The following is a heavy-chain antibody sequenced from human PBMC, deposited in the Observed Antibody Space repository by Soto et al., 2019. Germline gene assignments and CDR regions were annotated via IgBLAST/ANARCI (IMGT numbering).Heavy chain of an antibody. V-gene: IGHV3-21*01. CDR3: ARRARGGDFDY. Sequence: GGSLRLSCAASGFTFSSYSMNWVRQAPGKGLGWVSSISSSSSYIYYADSVKGRFTISRDNAKNSLYLQMNSLRAEDTAVYYCARRARGGDFDYWGQGTLVTVSS. CDR2: ISSSSSYI. D-gene: IGHD3-10*01. CDR1: GFTFSSYS. J-gene: IGHJ4*02.